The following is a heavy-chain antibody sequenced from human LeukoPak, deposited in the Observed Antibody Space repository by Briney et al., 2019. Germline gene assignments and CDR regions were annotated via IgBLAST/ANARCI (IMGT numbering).Heavy chain of an antibody. CDR1: GFSVSTNY. J-gene: IGHJ4*02. Sequence: GSPRLSCAASGFSVSTNYMSWVRQAPGKGLEWVSLLYASGITNYADSVKGRFTVSRDNSKNTLYLQLNSLRAEDTAVYYCARFGSSISSYPLDYWGQGALVTVSS. D-gene: IGHD2-2*01. CDR3: ARFGSSISSYPLDY. V-gene: IGHV3-66*01. CDR2: LYASGIT.